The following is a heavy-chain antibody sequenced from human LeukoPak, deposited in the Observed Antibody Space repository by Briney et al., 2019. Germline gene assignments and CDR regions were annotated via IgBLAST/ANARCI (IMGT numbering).Heavy chain of an antibody. CDR1: GYTLTELS. CDR2: ISAYNGNT. CDR3: AGKRGYSSGWYGDYYYYYGMDV. J-gene: IGHJ6*02. Sequence: ASVKVSCKVSGYTLTELSMHWVRQAPGQGLEWMGWISAYNGNTNYAQKLQGRVTMTTDTSTSTAYMELRSLRSDDTAVYYCAGKRGYSSGWYGDYYYYYGMDVWGQGTTVTVSS. V-gene: IGHV1-18*01. D-gene: IGHD6-19*01.